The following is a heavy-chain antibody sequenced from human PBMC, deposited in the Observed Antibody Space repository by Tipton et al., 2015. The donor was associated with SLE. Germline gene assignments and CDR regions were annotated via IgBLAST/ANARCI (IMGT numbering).Heavy chain of an antibody. J-gene: IGHJ4*02. CDR3: ARDLWKEGQQPEY. Sequence: GSLRLSCAASGFTLSNYAMNWVRQAPGKGLEWVSVVYAGGSTSYADSVKGRFTISRDNSKNTLHLQMNSLGPEDTAIYYCARDLWKEGQQPEYWGQGIRATVSS. V-gene: IGHV3-23*03. D-gene: IGHD6-13*01. CDR1: GFTLSNYA. CDR2: VYAGGST.